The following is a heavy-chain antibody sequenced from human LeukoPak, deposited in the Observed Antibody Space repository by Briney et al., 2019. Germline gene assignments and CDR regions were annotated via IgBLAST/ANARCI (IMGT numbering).Heavy chain of an antibody. D-gene: IGHD3-3*01. CDR2: ISAYNGNT. CDR3: ARYDFWSAYYPFDY. Sequence: ASVKVSCKASGYTFTSYGISWVRQAPGQGLEWMGWISAYNGNTNYAQKLQGRVTMTTDTSTSTAYVELRSLRSDDTAVYYCARYDFWSAYYPFDYWGQGTLVTVSS. CDR1: GYTFTSYG. V-gene: IGHV1-18*01. J-gene: IGHJ4*02.